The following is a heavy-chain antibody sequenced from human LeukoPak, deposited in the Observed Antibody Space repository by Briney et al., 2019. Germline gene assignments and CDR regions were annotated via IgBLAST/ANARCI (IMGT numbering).Heavy chain of an antibody. D-gene: IGHD1-1*01. CDR3: ARVLPGMEDDY. CDR2: IYHSGST. Sequence: PSQTLSLTCTVSGGSISSGDNYWGWIRQPPGKGLEWIGSIYHSGSTYYNPSLKSRVTISVDTSKNQFSLKLSSVTAADTAVYYCARVLPGMEDDYWGQGTLVTVSS. V-gene: IGHV4-39*07. J-gene: IGHJ4*02. CDR1: GGSISSGDNY.